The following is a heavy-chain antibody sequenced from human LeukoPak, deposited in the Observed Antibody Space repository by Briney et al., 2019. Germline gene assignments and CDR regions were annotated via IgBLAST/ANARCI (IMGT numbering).Heavy chain of an antibody. CDR1: GFTFSRYW. V-gene: IGHV3-74*01. CDR3: AGDLQYDSGSYPLY. D-gene: IGHD3-10*01. CDR2: INSDGRYI. J-gene: IGHJ4*02. Sequence: GGSLRLSCAASGFTFSRYWMHWVRQAPGKGPVWVSRINSDGRYISYADSVKGRFTISRDNPKNTLYLQMNSLRAEDTAVYYCAGDLQYDSGSYPLYWGQGILVTVSS.